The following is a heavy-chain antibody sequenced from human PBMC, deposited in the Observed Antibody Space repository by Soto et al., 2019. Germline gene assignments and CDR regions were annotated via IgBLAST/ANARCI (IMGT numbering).Heavy chain of an antibody. CDR3: ARVLFGRGNWFDP. CDR1: GGSISSYY. CDR2: IHYSGST. V-gene: IGHV4-59*01. Sequence: PSETLCLTCAVSGGSISSYYWSWIRQPPGKGLEWIGYIHYSGSTNHNPSLKSRVTISVDTSKNQISLKLRSVTAADTAVYYCARVLFGRGNWFDPWGQGTLVTVSS. D-gene: IGHD3-3*01. J-gene: IGHJ5*02.